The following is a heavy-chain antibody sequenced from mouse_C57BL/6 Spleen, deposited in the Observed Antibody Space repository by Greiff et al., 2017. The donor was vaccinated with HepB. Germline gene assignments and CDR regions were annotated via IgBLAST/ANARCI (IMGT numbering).Heavy chain of an antibody. V-gene: IGHV1-18*01. Sequence: VQLQQSGPELVKPGASVKIPCKASGYTFTDYNMDWVKQSHGKSLEWIGDINPNNGGTIYNQKFKGKATLTVDKSSSTAYMELRSLTSEDTAVYYCARRSPYYGYGYWYFDVWGTGTTVTVSS. CDR2: INPNNGGT. CDR3: ARRSPYYGYGYWYFDV. D-gene: IGHD2-9*01. CDR1: GYTFTDYN. J-gene: IGHJ1*03.